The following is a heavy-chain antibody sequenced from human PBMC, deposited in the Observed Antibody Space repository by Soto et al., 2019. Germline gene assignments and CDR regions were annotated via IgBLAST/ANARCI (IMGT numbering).Heavy chain of an antibody. J-gene: IGHJ5*02. Sequence: SGGSLRLSCAASGFTFSSYAMSWVRQAPGKGLEWVSAISGSGGSTYYADSVKGRFTISRDNSKNTLYLQMNSLRAEDTAVYYCTRPTCGGGNCYFAHWGQGTLVTVSS. V-gene: IGHV3-23*01. D-gene: IGHD2-21*01. CDR2: ISGSGGST. CDR1: GFTFSSYA. CDR3: TRPTCGGGNCYFAH.